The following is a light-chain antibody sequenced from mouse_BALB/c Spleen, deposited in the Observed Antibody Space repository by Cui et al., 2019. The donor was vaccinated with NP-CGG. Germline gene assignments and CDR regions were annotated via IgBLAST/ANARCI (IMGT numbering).Light chain of an antibody. Sequence: QAVVTQQSPLTTSPGETVTLTCRSSTGAVTTSNYANWVQEKSDHLFTGLIGGTNNRAPGVPARFSGSLIGDKAALTIIGAQTEDEAIYFCALWYSNHWVFGGGTKLSVL. V-gene: IGLV1*01. CDR3: ALWYSNHWV. CDR2: GTN. CDR1: TGAVTTSNY. J-gene: IGLJ1*01.